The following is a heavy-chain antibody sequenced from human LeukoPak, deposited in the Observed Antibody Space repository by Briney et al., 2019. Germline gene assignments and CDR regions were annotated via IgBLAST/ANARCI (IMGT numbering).Heavy chain of an antibody. Sequence: ASVKVSCKASGYTFTSYGISWVRQAPGQGLEWMGWISAYSGNTNYAQKLQGRVTMTTDTSTSTAYMELRSLRSDDTAVYYCARGKYSSSWDLFDCWGQGTLVTVSS. J-gene: IGHJ4*02. CDR1: GYTFTSYG. CDR2: ISAYSGNT. V-gene: IGHV1-18*01. D-gene: IGHD6-13*01. CDR3: ARGKYSSSWDLFDC.